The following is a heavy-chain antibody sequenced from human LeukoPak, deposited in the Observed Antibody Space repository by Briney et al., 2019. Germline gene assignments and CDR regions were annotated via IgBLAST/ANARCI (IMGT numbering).Heavy chain of an antibody. D-gene: IGHD3-9*01. CDR2: LSKSGNT. CDR3: ARARYVNSFYAFDI. Sequence: SETLSLTCTVSGGSISSYYWSWIRLPPGKGLEWIGYLSKSGNTNYRPSLKTRVTILGDTSKSQFFLKLSSVTAADTAVYYCARARYVNSFYAFDIWGQGTLVTASS. CDR1: GGSISSYY. J-gene: IGHJ3*02. V-gene: IGHV4-59*01.